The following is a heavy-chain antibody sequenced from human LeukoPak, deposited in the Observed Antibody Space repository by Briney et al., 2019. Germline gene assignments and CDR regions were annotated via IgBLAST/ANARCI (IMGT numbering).Heavy chain of an antibody. CDR2: IYSNGSP. CDR1: GGSMGGYY. CDR3: ARDRGSSWEF. V-gene: IGHV4-4*07. Sequence: SETLSLTCTVSGGSMGGYYWSWIRQPAGKRLEWIGRIYSNGSPTYNPSLQSRIAMTIDTSRDQFSLRMTSMTAADAAVYFCARDRGSSWEFWGRGTLVTVSS. J-gene: IGHJ4*02. D-gene: IGHD6-13*01.